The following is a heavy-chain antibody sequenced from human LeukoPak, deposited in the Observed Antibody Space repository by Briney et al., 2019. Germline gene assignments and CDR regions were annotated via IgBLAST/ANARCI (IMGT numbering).Heavy chain of an antibody. D-gene: IGHD2-15*01. CDR2: VYYSGST. Sequence: SETLSLTCTVTGGSIGSYYWSWIRPPPGKGLEWIGYVYYSGSTNYNPSLKSRVTISVDTSKNQLSLNLASVTAADTAVYYCARDRGDITPTTVFDYWGQGTLVTVSS. V-gene: IGHV4-59*01. CDR3: ARDRGDITPTTVFDY. J-gene: IGHJ4*02. CDR1: GGSIGSYY.